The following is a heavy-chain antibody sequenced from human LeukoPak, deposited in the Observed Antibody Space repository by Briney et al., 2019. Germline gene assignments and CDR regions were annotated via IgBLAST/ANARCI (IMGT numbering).Heavy chain of an antibody. CDR2: IYTSGST. CDR1: GGSISSGSYY. CDR3: ARDPLIGTLLYQGSYGMDV. D-gene: IGHD1-20*01. Sequence: PSQTLSLTCTVSGGSISSGSYYWSWIRQPAGTGLEWIVRIYTSGSTNYNPSLKSRVTISVDTSKNQFSLKLSSVTAADTAVYYCARDPLIGTLLYQGSYGMDVWGQGTTVTVSS. J-gene: IGHJ6*02. V-gene: IGHV4-61*02.